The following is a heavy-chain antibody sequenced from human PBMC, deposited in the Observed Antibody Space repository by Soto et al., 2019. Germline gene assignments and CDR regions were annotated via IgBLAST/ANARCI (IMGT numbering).Heavy chain of an antibody. Sequence: ASVKVSCKASGHTFTSYDINWVRQATGQGLEWMGRMNPNRGYTAYAQKFQGRVTMTRNTSMSTAYMELRSLRSEDTAVYYCAREGSGTTGLDYWGQGTLVTVSS. CDR3: AREGSGTTGLDY. CDR2: MNPNRGYT. CDR1: GHTFTSYD. D-gene: IGHD1-7*01. V-gene: IGHV1-8*01. J-gene: IGHJ4*02.